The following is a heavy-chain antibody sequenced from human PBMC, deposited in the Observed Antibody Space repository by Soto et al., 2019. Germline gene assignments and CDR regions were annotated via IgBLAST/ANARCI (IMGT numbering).Heavy chain of an antibody. CDR2: INPNSGGT. V-gene: IGHV1-2*04. Sequence: GASVKVSCKASGYTFTGYYMHWVRQAPGQGLEWMGWINPNSGGTNYAQKFQGWVTMTRDTSISTAYMELSRLRSDDTAVYYCARAFSDYDFWSGPTAPVLFRNYYYYYGMHVWGQGIMVTVSS. CDR1: GYTFTGYY. J-gene: IGHJ6*02. D-gene: IGHD3-3*01. CDR3: ARAFSDYDFWSGPTAPVLFRNYYYYYGMHV.